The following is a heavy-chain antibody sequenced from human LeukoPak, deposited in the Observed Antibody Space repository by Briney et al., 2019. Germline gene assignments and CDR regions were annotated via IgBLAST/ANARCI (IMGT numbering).Heavy chain of an antibody. CDR2: ISSSSSTI. Sequence: PGGSLRLSCAASGFTVSSNYMSWVRQAPGKGLEWVSYISSSSSTIYYTDSVKGRFTISRDNAKNSLYLQMNSLRADDTAVYYCARGGGTYSGDYWGQGTLVTVSS. CDR1: GFTVSSNY. V-gene: IGHV3-48*01. D-gene: IGHD2-15*01. J-gene: IGHJ4*02. CDR3: ARGGGTYSGDY.